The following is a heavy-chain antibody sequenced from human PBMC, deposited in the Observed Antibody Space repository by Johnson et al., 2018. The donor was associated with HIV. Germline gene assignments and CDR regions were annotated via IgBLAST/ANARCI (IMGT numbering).Heavy chain of an antibody. CDR3: ARGLGGYDDFWSGYPWDAFDI. D-gene: IGHD3-3*01. CDR1: GFTFSSYD. CDR2: IGTAGDT. V-gene: IGHV3-13*01. J-gene: IGHJ3*02. Sequence: VQLVESGGGLVQPGRSLRLSCAASGFTFSSYDMHWVRQATGKGLEWVSAIGTAGDTYYPGSVKGRFTISRENAKNSLYLQMNSLRAGDTAVYYCARGLGGYDDFWSGYPWDAFDIWGQGTMVTVSS.